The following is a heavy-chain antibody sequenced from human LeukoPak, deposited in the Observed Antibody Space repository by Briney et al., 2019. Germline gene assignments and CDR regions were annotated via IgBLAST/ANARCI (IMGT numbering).Heavy chain of an antibody. CDR2: IHYTGST. CDR1: GGSISSGDYY. D-gene: IGHD3-9*01. Sequence: KPSETLSLTCIVSGGSISSGDYYCSWIRQPPGKGLEWIGYIHYTGSTYYNPSLKSRVTISADTSKNQFSLNLSSVTAADTAVYYCARAERYFDWLSFDYWGQGTLVTVSS. V-gene: IGHV4-30-4*01. J-gene: IGHJ4*02. CDR3: ARAERYFDWLSFDY.